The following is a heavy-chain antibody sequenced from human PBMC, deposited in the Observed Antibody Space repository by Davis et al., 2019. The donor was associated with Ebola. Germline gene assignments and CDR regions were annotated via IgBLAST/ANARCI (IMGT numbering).Heavy chain of an antibody. V-gene: IGHV1-46*01. D-gene: IGHD2-2*01. CDR2: INPSGGSP. J-gene: IGHJ5*02. Sequence: ASVKVSCKASGYTFTSYYMHWVRQAPGQGLEWMGIINPSGGSPSYAQKFQGRVTMTRDTSTSTVYMELSSLRSEDTAVYYCARGRNSNQLGGWFDPWGQGTLVTVSS. CDR1: GYTFTSYY. CDR3: ARGRNSNQLGGWFDP.